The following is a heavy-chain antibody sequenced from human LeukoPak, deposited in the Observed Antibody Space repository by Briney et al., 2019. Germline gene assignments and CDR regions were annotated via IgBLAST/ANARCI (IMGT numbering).Heavy chain of an antibody. D-gene: IGHD1-26*01. J-gene: IGHJ4*02. CDR1: GFTFSSYA. V-gene: IGHV3-30*04. CDR2: ISYDGSNK. CDR3: ARGPTEWDEGYFDY. Sequence: GGSLRLSCAASGFTFSSYAMHWVRQAPGKGLEWVAVISYDGSNKYYADSVKGRFTISRDNSKNTLYLQMNSLRAEDTAVYSCARGPTEWDEGYFDYWGQGTLVTASS.